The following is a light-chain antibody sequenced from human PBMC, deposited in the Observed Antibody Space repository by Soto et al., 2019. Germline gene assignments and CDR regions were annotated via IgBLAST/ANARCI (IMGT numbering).Light chain of an antibody. J-gene: IGKJ1*01. CDR3: QHYNSYWT. CDR2: KAF. CDR1: QSISSW. V-gene: IGKV1-5*03. Sequence: DIQMTQSPSTLSASVGDRVTITCRASQSISSWLAWYQQKPGKAPKLLIYKAFSLESGVPSRFSGSGSGTEFTLTISILQPDDFATYYCQHYNSYWTFGQGTKVEIK.